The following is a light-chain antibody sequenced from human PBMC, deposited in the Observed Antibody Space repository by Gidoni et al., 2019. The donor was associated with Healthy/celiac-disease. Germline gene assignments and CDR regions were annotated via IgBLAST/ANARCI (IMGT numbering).Light chain of an antibody. CDR1: QGIRND. J-gene: IGKJ3*01. CDR3: LQDYNYPFT. V-gene: IGKV1-6*01. Sequence: ATQMTQALVSLSASVGDRVTITCRASQGIRNDLGWYQQKPGKAPKLLIYAASTLQSGVPSRFSGSGSGTDFTLTISSLQPEDFALYYCLQDYNYPFTFGPGTKVDIK. CDR2: AAS.